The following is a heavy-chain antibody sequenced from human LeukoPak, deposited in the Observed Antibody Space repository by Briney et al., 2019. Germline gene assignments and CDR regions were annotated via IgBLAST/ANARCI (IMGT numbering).Heavy chain of an antibody. V-gene: IGHV3-7*05. CDR2: IKEDGSEK. Sequence: PGGSLRLSCATSGLTFGNYWMSWVRQAPGKGLEWVANIKEDGSEKNYVDSVKGRFTISRDNAKNSLYLQMNSLRAEDTAIYYCARDWGAAGLWDYWGQGTLVTVSS. CDR3: ARDWGAAGLWDY. J-gene: IGHJ4*02. D-gene: IGHD6-13*01. CDR1: GLTFGNYW.